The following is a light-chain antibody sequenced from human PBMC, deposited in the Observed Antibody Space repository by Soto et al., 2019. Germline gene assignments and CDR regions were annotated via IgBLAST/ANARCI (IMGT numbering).Light chain of an antibody. V-gene: IGLV2-11*01. CDR3: CSYAGNYTFYV. J-gene: IGLJ1*01. CDR1: SSDVGGYNY. CDR2: DVS. Sequence: QSVLTQPRSVSGSPGQSVTISCTGTSSDVGGYNYVSWYQQHPGKAPKLMISDVSKRPSGVPDRFSGSKSGNTASLTISGLQAEDEADYYCCSYAGNYTFYVFGTGTKLTVL.